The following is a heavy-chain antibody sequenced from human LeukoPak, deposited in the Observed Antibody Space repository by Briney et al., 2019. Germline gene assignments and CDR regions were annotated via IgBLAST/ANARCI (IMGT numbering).Heavy chain of an antibody. CDR1: GGSISSYY. Sequence: PSETLFLTCNVSGGSISSYYWSWIRQPPGKGLEWIGYMSNSGSTNYNPSLKSRVTILLDTSKNQFSLKLSSVTAADTAVYYCARQGSGGRAFDIWGQGTMVTVSS. D-gene: IGHD3-16*01. J-gene: IGHJ3*02. CDR3: ARQGSGGRAFDI. CDR2: MSNSGST. V-gene: IGHV4-59*08.